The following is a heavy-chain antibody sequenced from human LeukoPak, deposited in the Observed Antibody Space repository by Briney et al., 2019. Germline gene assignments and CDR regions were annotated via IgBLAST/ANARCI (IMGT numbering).Heavy chain of an antibody. J-gene: IGHJ4*02. CDR3: ARGWAHYYFDY. Sequence: ASVKVSCKASGYAFTSYGISWVRQAPGQGLEWMGWMNPSSGNTGYAQKFQGRVAMTRNTSISTAYMELSSLRSEDTAVYYCARGWAHYYFDYWGQGTLVTVSS. V-gene: IGHV1-8*02. CDR2: MNPSSGNT. D-gene: IGHD7-27*01. CDR1: GYAFTSYG.